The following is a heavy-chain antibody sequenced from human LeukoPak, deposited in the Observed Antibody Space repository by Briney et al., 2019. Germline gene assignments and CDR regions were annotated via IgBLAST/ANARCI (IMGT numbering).Heavy chain of an antibody. D-gene: IGHD3-10*02. Sequence: PSETLSLTCTVSGGSISSTSYYWGWIRQPPGKGLEWIGSIYYSGSTYSNPSLKSRVTISADTSRNQFSLKLSSVTAADTAVYYCARHVSATPYVPLDYWGQGRLVTVSS. J-gene: IGHJ4*02. V-gene: IGHV4-39*01. CDR2: IYYSGST. CDR1: GGSISSTSYY. CDR3: ARHVSATPYVPLDY.